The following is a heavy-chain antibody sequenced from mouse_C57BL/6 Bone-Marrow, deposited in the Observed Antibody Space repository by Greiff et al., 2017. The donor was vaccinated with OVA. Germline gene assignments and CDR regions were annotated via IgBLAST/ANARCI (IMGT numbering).Heavy chain of an antibody. Sequence: VQLQQPGAELVKPGASVKMSCKASGYTFTSYWITWVKQRPGQGLEWIGDIYPGSGSTNYNEKFKSKATLTVDTSSSTAYMQLSSLTSEDSAVYYCARGGIYYGNYGDYWGQGTSVTVSS. D-gene: IGHD2-1*01. CDR1: GYTFTSYW. CDR3: ARGGIYYGNYGDY. V-gene: IGHV1-55*01. J-gene: IGHJ4*01. CDR2: IYPGSGST.